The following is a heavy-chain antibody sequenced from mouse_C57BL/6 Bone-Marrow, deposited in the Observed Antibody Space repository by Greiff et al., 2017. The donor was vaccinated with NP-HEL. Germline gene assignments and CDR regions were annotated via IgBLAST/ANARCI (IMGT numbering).Heavy chain of an antibody. J-gene: IGHJ1*03. CDR1: GYTFTSYW. D-gene: IGHD1-1*01. V-gene: IGHV1-74*01. CDR2: IHPSDSDT. CDR3: APSSITTVVATDCDV. Sequence: QVQLQQPGAELVKPGASVKVSCKASGYTFTSYWMHWVKQRPGQGLEWIGRIHPSDSDTNYNQKFKGKATLTVDKSSSTAYMQLSSLTSEDSAVYYCAPSSITTVVATDCDVWGTGTTVTVSS.